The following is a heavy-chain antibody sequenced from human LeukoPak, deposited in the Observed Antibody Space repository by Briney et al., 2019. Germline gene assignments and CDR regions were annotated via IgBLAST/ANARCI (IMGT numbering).Heavy chain of an antibody. D-gene: IGHD5-24*01. CDR1: GFTVRSNY. CDR2: IFSGGDT. Sequence: GGSLRLSCAASGFTVRSNYMSWVRQAPGKGLEWVSVIFSGGDTYYADSVKGRFTISRDDSKNTLYLQMTTLRAGDTAVYYCARALLDGYTDYWGQGTLVTVSS. J-gene: IGHJ4*02. CDR3: ARALLDGYTDY. V-gene: IGHV3-66*01.